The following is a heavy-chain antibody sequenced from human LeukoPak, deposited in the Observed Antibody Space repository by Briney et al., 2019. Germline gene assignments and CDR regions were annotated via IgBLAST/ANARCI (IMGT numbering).Heavy chain of an antibody. V-gene: IGHV3-7*01. CDR2: INQDGSEK. J-gene: IGHJ4*02. CDR3: ARTDSGVIMLYTIRSAF. D-gene: IGHD2-8*01. CDR1: GFTFNLHW. Sequence: GGSLRLSCVASGFTFNLHWMSWVRQAPGKGLEWVANINQDGSEKYYLDSVRGRFTISRDNAKNLLYLQMYSLRAEDTAVYYCARTDSGVIMLYTIRSAFWGQGTLVTVSS.